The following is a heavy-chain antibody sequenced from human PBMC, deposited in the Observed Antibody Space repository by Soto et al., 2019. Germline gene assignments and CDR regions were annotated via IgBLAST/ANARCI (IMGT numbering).Heavy chain of an antibody. D-gene: IGHD3-10*01. J-gene: IGHJ4*02. Sequence: GGSLRLSCAASGFTFSDYYMRWIRQAPGKGLEWVSYISSSGSTIYYADSVKGRFTISRDNAKNSLYLQMNSLRAEDTAVYYCASGLVRGVSRTYFDYRGQGTPVTVSS. V-gene: IGHV3-11*01. CDR1: GFTFSDYY. CDR2: ISSSGSTI. CDR3: ASGLVRGVSRTYFDY.